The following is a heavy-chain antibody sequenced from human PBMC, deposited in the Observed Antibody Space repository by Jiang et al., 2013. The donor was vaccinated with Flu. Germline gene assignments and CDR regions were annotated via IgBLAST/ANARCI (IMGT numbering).Heavy chain of an antibody. D-gene: IGHD3-3*01. V-gene: IGHV1-69*05. CDR2: ILAVSGTS. CDR3: ARHWSGDGLSSFAF. J-gene: IGHJ4*02. CDR1: GGTFSTHG. Sequence: SGAEVKKPGSSVKVSCKASGGTFSTHGLSWVRQAPGQGLEWMGGILAVSGTSTYAQRFQGRVAITTDKSATTAYMELSGLRSDDTAIYYCARHWSGDGLSSFAFWGQGTLVTVSS.